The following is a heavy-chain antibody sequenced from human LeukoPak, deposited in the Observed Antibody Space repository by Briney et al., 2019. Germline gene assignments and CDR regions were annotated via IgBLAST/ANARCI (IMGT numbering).Heavy chain of an antibody. D-gene: IGHD2-15*01. V-gene: IGHV4-4*07. CDR1: GGSISSYY. J-gene: IGHJ4*02. Sequence: SETLSLTCTVSGGSISSYYWSWIRQPAGKGLEWIGRIYTSGSTNYNPSLKSRVTISVDTSKNQFSLKLSSVTAADTAVYYCAGAPPYCSGGSCYSQFDYWGQGTLVTVSS. CDR3: AGAPPYCSGGSCYSQFDY. CDR2: IYTSGST.